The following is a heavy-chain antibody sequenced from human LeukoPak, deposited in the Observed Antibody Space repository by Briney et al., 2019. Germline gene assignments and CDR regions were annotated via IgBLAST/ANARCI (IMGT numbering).Heavy chain of an antibody. D-gene: IGHD4-17*01. J-gene: IGHJ4*02. CDR1: GGSISSYY. CDR3: ARTYGDYVRAFDY. Sequence: SETLSLTCTVSGGSISSYYWSWIRQPPGKVLEWIGYIYYSGSTNYNPSLKSRVTISVDTSKNQFSLKLSSVTAADTAVYYCARTYGDYVRAFDYWGQGTLVTVSS. CDR2: IYYSGST. V-gene: IGHV4-59*01.